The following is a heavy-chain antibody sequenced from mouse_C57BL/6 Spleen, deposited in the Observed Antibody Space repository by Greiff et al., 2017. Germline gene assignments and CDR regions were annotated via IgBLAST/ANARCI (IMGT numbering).Heavy chain of an antibody. Sequence: EVQLVESGGGGGQTGGVRSRVGASSCFPFPASSIICFLQPPGKALEWLGFIRNKANGYTTEYSASVKGRFTISRDNSQSILYLQMNALRAEDSATYYCARSGMYAMDYWGQGTSVTVSS. CDR2: IRNKANGYTT. CDR3: ARSGMYAMDY. CDR1: CFPFPASS. V-gene: IGHV7-3*01. D-gene: IGHD3-1*01. J-gene: IGHJ4*01.